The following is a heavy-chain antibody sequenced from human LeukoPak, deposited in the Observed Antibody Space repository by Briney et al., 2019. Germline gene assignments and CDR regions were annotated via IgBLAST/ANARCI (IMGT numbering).Heavy chain of an antibody. Sequence: GGSLRLSCAASGLTFSSYAMSWVRQAPGKGLEWVSAISGSGGSTYYADSVKGRFTISRDNSKNTLYLQMNSLRAEDTAVYYCAKDIEYYDSSGNFDYWGQGTLVTVSS. V-gene: IGHV3-23*01. CDR3: AKDIEYYDSSGNFDY. CDR2: ISGSGGST. J-gene: IGHJ4*02. CDR1: GLTFSSYA. D-gene: IGHD3-22*01.